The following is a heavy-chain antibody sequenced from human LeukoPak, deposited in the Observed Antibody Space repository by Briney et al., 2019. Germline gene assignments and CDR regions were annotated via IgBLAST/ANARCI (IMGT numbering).Heavy chain of an antibody. CDR1: GSSISSGDYY. CDR2: IYYSGST. D-gene: IGHD4-23*01. J-gene: IGHJ4*02. CDR3: ARAKIHGGNSVAADFDY. V-gene: IGHV4-30-4*01. Sequence: PSETLSLTCTVSGSSISSGDYYWSWIRQPPGKGLEWIAYIYYSGSTYYNPSLKSRVTISVDTSKNQFSLKLSSVTAADTAVYYCARAKIHGGNSVAADFDYWGQGTLVTVSS.